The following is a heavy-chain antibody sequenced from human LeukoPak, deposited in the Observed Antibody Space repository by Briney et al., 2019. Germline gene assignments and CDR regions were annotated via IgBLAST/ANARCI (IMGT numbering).Heavy chain of an antibody. CDR2: ISGSGGST. V-gene: IGHV3-23*01. D-gene: IGHD3-10*01. CDR3: AKDGRITMVRGVINEGGWFDP. J-gene: IGHJ5*02. Sequence: GGSLRLSCAASGFTFSSYAMSWVRQAPGKGLEWVSAISGSGGSTYYADSVKGRFTISRDNSKNTLYLQMNSLRAEDTAVYYSAKDGRITMVRGVINEGGWFDPWGQGTLVTVSS. CDR1: GFTFSSYA.